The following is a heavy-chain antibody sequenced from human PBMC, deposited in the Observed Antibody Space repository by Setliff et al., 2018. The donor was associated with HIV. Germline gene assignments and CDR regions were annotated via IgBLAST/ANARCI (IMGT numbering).Heavy chain of an antibody. D-gene: IGHD2-8*01. CDR3: ARAPTGVTNAFDI. Sequence: KTSETLSLTCTASGGSISSGIYYWIWIRQPAGKGLEWIGHVYTTGGTNYNPSLESRLTISVDTSRNQFSLRLSSVTAADTAVYYCARAPTGVTNAFDIWGQGTMVTVSS. J-gene: IGHJ3*02. CDR2: VYTTGGT. V-gene: IGHV4-61*09. CDR1: GGSISSGIYY.